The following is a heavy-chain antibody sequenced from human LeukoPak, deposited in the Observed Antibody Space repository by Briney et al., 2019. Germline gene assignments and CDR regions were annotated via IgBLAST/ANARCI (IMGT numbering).Heavy chain of an antibody. Sequence: ASVKVSCKASGYTFTDYYVHWVRQAPGQGLEWMGWINPNSGGTNYAQKFQGTVTMTRDTSISTAYMELTRLRSDDTAVYYCARERGNYDILTDYYEGNGFDPWGQGTLVTVSS. CDR1: GYTFTDYY. J-gene: IGHJ5*02. CDR2: INPNSGGT. CDR3: ARERGNYDILTDYYEGNGFDP. D-gene: IGHD3-9*01. V-gene: IGHV1-2*02.